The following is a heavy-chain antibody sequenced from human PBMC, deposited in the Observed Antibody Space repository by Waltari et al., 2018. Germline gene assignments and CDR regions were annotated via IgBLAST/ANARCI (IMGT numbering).Heavy chain of an antibody. Sequence: QVQLVQSGAEVKKPGSSVRVSCKASGGTFSSYAISWVGQAPGQGLEWMGGIIPIFGTANYAQKFQGRVTITADESTSTAYMELSSLRSEDTAVYYCARHHGNYYDSSGPDYWGQGTLVTVSS. CDR2: IIPIFGTA. V-gene: IGHV1-69*01. CDR3: ARHHGNYYDSSGPDY. CDR1: GGTFSSYA. J-gene: IGHJ4*02. D-gene: IGHD3-22*01.